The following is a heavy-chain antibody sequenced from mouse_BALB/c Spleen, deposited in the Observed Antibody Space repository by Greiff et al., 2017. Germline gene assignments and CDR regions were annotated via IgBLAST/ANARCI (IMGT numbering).Heavy chain of an antibody. J-gene: IGHJ2*01. V-gene: IGHV3-2*02. CDR2: ISYSGST. D-gene: IGHD1-2*01. CDR1: GYSITSDYA. Sequence: VQLKESGPGLVKPSQSLSLTCTVTGYSITSDYAWNWIRQFPGNKLEWMGYISYSGSTSYNPSLKSRISITRDTSKNQFFLQLNSVTTEDTATYYCARGPLTTATDYWGQGTTLTVSS. CDR3: ARGPLTTATDY.